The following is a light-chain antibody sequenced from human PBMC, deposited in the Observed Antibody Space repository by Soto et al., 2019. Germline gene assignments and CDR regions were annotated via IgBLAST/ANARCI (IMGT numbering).Light chain of an antibody. Sequence: IQLTQSPSSLSASLGDRVTITCRPSQGISGYLAWYQQKPGKAPKLLISAASTLQSGVPSRFSGSASGTDFALTISRLQPEDFATYCCQHVNSYPFTFXPGTKVDIK. V-gene: IGKV1-9*01. CDR1: QGISGY. CDR2: AAS. CDR3: QHVNSYPFT. J-gene: IGKJ3*01.